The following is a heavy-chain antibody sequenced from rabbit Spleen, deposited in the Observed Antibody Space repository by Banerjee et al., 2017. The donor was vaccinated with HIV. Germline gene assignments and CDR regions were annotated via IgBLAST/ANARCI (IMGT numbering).Heavy chain of an antibody. J-gene: IGHJ6*01. CDR1: GFSFSSSYD. V-gene: IGHV1S45*01. D-gene: IGHD7-1*01. CDR2: IDTGSSGFT. CDR3: ARDTGTSFSSYGMDL. Sequence: QEQLVESGGGLVTPGASLTLTCTASGFSFSSSYDMCWVRRAPGKGLEWIGCIDTGSSGFTYSATWAKGRFTCSKTSSTTVTLQMTSLTVADTATYFCARDTGTSFSSYGMDLWGPGTLVTVS.